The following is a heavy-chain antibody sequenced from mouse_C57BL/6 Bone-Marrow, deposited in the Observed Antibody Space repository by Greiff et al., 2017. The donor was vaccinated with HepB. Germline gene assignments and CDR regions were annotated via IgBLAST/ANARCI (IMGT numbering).Heavy chain of an antibody. J-gene: IGHJ3*01. CDR2: ISDGGSYT. D-gene: IGHD1-1*01. CDR3: ARGDYGSSSWFAY. V-gene: IGHV5-4*03. CDR1: GFTFSSYA. Sequence: EVKVVESGGGLVKPGGSLKLSCAASGFTFSSYAMSWVRQTPEKRLEWVATISDGGSYTYYPDNVKGRFTISRDNAKNNLYLQMSHLKSEDTAMYYCARGDYGSSSWFAYWGQGTLVTVSA.